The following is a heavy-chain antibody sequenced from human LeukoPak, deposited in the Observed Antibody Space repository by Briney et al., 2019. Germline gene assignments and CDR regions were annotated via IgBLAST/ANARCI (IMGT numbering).Heavy chain of an antibody. CDR3: ARESSGWFQKDAFDI. CDR2: ISSSSSYI. J-gene: IGHJ3*02. Sequence: PGGSLRPSCAASGFTFSSYSMNWVRQAPGKGLEWVSSISSSSSYIYYADSVKGRFTISRDNAKNSLYLQVNSLRAEDTAVYYCARESSGWFQKDAFDIWGQGTMVTVSS. D-gene: IGHD6-19*01. V-gene: IGHV3-21*01. CDR1: GFTFSSYS.